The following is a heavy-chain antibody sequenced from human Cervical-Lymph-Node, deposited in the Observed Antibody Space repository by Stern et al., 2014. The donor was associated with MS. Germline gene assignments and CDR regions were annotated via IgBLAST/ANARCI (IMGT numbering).Heavy chain of an antibody. CDR3: GRFTSAAPGIS. Sequence: QVQLQESGPGLVKPSQTLSLTCTVSGASISSGGYFWSWIRQPAGKGLEWIGRIYNNGDTHYNPSLKSRVTMSLDTSKTQSSLTLPSVTATDTAVYYCGRFTSAAPGISWGQGTLVTVSS. D-gene: IGHD6-13*01. J-gene: IGHJ4*02. CDR2: IYNNGDT. CDR1: GASISSGGYF. V-gene: IGHV4-61*02.